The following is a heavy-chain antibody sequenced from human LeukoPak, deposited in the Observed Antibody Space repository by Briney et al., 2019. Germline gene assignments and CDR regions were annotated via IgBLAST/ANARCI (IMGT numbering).Heavy chain of an antibody. CDR3: ARAGTYDTLTRSLYYFDY. CDR1: GGSISSYY. CDR2: IYYSGST. V-gene: IGHV4-59*01. D-gene: IGHD3-9*01. Sequence: PSETLSLTCTVSGGSISSYYWSWIRQPPGKGLEWIGYIYYSGSTNYNPSLKSRVTISVDTSKNQFSLKLSSVTAADTAVYYCARAGTYDTLTRSLYYFDYWGQGTLVTVSS. J-gene: IGHJ4*02.